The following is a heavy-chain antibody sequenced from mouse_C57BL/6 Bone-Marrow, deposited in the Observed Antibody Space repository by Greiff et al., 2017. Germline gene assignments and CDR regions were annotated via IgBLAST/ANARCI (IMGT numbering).Heavy chain of an antibody. V-gene: IGHV1-54*01. CDR1: GYAFTNYL. CDR2: INPGSGDT. Sequence: QVQLKQSGAELVRPGTSVKVSCKASGYAFTNYLIEWVKQRPGQGLEWIGVINPGSGDTNYNEKFKGKATLTADKSSSTAYMQLSSLTSEDSAVYFCARSYDYEAWFAYWGQGTLVTVSA. CDR3: ARSYDYEAWFAY. J-gene: IGHJ3*01. D-gene: IGHD2-4*01.